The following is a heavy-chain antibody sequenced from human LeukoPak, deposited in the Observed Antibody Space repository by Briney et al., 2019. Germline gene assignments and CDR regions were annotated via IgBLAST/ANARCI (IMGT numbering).Heavy chain of an antibody. CDR3: ARGYYDFWSGYNTYFDY. D-gene: IGHD3-3*01. V-gene: IGHV4-34*01. CDR2: INHSGST. J-gene: IGHJ4*02. Sequence: PSETLSLTCAVYGGSFSGYYWSWIRQPPGKGLEWIGEINHSGSTNYNPSLKSRVTISVDTSKNQFSLKLSSVTAADTAVYYCARGYYDFWSGYNTYFDYWGQGTLVTVSS. CDR1: GGSFSGYY.